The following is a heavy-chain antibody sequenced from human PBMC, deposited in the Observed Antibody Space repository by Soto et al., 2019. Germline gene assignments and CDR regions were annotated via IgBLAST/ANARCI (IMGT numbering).Heavy chain of an antibody. CDR3: ATVRDYYDSSGYPTASDY. CDR2: ISYDGSNK. Sequence: SLRLSCAASGFTFSSYGMHWVRQAPGKGLEWVAVISYDGSNKYYADSVKGRFTISRDNSKNTLYLQMNSLRAEDTAVYYCATVRDYYDSSGYPTASDYWGQGTLVTVSS. D-gene: IGHD3-22*01. J-gene: IGHJ4*02. CDR1: GFTFSSYG. V-gene: IGHV3-30*03.